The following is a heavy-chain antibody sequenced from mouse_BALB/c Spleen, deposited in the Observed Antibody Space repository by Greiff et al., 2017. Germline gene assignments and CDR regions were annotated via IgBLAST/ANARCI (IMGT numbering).Heavy chain of an antibody. CDR1: GYTFTSYW. J-gene: IGHJ2*01. CDR3: ARSGTAKDD. CDR2: IDPSDSYT. D-gene: IGHD1-2*01. V-gene: IGHV1-69*02. Sequence: QVQLQQSGAELVKPGASVKLSCKASGYTFTSYWMHWVKQRPGQGLEWIGEIDPSDSYTNYNQKFKGKATLTVDKSSSTAYMQLSSLTSEDSAVYYCARSGTAKDDWGQGTTLTVSS.